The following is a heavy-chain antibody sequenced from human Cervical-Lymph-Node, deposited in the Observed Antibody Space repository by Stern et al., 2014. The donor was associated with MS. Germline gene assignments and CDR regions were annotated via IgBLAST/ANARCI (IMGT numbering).Heavy chain of an antibody. CDR3: AREVGSLAMDV. V-gene: IGHV1-69*06. CDR2: ITPIFGSA. D-gene: IGHD1-1*01. CDR1: GDTFTDYA. Sequence: QVQLVQSGAEVKKPGSSVKVSCKASGDTFTDYAISWVRQAPGHGPEWIGGITPIFGSADYAQKFQGRLTITADRSTSTAYMDLSSLTSEDTAVYYCAREVGSLAMDVWGQGTTVIVSS. J-gene: IGHJ6*01.